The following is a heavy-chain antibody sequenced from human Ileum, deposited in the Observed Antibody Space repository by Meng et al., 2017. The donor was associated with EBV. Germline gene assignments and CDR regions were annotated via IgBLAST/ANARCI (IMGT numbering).Heavy chain of an antibody. CDR2: IWYDGSQE. J-gene: IGHJ4*02. Sequence: QRQGGGYGGGLVLPGQCLSVSLVASLFRVSDYAMHWVRQAPGQGLGWVAVIWYDGSQEYYADSVKGRFTISRDNSKNTLSLQMNSLRAEDTAVYYCARDDYADTKVDFDYWGQGTLVTVSS. V-gene: IGHV3-33*01. CDR3: ARDDYADTKVDFDY. CDR1: LFRVSDYA. D-gene: IGHD4-17*01.